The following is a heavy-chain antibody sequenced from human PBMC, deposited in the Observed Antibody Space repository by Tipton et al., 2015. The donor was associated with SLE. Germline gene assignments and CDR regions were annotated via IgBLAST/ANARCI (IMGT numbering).Heavy chain of an antibody. D-gene: IGHD1-26*01. J-gene: IGHJ3*02. CDR1: GRSFSGYY. Sequence: TLSLTCAVSGRSFSGYYWSWFRLPPGKGLGWIGEINHSGSANYNPSLQSRVSISVDTSKNQFSLKLSSVTAADTAVYYCARVGAGATSGAFDIWGQGTMVTVSS. V-gene: IGHV4-34*01. CDR3: ARVGAGATSGAFDI. CDR2: INHSGSA.